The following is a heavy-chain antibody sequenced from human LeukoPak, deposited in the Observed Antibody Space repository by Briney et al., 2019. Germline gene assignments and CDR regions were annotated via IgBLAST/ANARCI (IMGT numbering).Heavy chain of an antibody. CDR3: ARGSSGFRKFCSGDYCYSPEIYYDFYMDV. J-gene: IGHJ6*03. CDR1: GYTFTSYG. CDR2: ISAYNGNT. D-gene: IGHD2-15*01. Sequence: GASVKVSCKASGYTFTSYGISWVRQAPGQGLEWMGWISAYNGNTNYAQKLQGRVTMTTDTSTSTVYMELSSLRSEDTAVYYCARGSSGFRKFCSGDYCYSPEIYYDFYMDVWGKGTTVTVSS. V-gene: IGHV1-18*01.